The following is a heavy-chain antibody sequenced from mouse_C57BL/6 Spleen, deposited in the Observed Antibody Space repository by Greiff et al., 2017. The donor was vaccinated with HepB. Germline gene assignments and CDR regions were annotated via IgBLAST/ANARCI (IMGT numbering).Heavy chain of an antibody. Sequence: VQLQQPGAELVMPGASVKLSCKASGYTFTSYWMHWVKQRPGQGLEWIGEIDPSDSYTNYNQKFKGKSTLTVDKSSSTAYMQLSSLTSEDSAVYYCARSYYGYDVYFDYWGQGTTLTVSS. V-gene: IGHV1-69*01. D-gene: IGHD2-2*01. J-gene: IGHJ2*01. CDR2: IDPSDSYT. CDR1: GYTFTSYW. CDR3: ARSYYGYDVYFDY.